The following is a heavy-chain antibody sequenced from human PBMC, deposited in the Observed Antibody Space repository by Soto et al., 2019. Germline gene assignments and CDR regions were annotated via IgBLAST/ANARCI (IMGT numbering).Heavy chain of an antibody. CDR3: ARLDIVVVPAAHMGGLDYMDV. D-gene: IGHD2-2*03. CDR2: ISAYNGNT. CDR1: GYTFTSYG. Sequence: ASVKVSCKASGYTFTSYGISWVRQAPGQGLEWMGWISAYNGNTNYAQKLQGRVTMTTDTSTSTAYMELRSLRSDDTAVYYCARLDIVVVPAAHMGGLDYMDVWGKGTTVTVSS. J-gene: IGHJ6*03. V-gene: IGHV1-18*01.